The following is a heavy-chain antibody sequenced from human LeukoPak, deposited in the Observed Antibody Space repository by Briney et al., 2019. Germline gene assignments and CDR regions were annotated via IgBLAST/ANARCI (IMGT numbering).Heavy chain of an antibody. CDR2: INPDGSST. V-gene: IGHV3-74*01. CDR3: ARARNNYDSSGFSALDY. Sequence: PGGSLRLSCVASGFTFGSYWMHWVRQAPGKGLVWVSRINPDGSSTTYADSVKGRLTISRDNAKNTVYLQMNSLRVEDTAVYFCARARNNYDSSGFSALDYWGQGTRVTVSS. CDR1: GFTFGSYW. J-gene: IGHJ4*02. D-gene: IGHD3-22*01.